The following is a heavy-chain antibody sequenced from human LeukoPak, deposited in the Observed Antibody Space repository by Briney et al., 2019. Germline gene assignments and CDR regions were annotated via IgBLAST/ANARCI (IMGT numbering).Heavy chain of an antibody. V-gene: IGHV4-30-2*01. CDR1: GGSISSGGYY. Sequence: SETLSLTCTVSGGSISSGGYYWSWIRQPPGKGLEWIGYIYHSGSTYYNPSLKSRVTISVDRSKNQFSLKLSSVTAADTAVYYCARVDSAPAWYMDVWGKGTTVTVSS. J-gene: IGHJ6*03. CDR3: ARVDSAPAWYMDV. D-gene: IGHD5-12*01. CDR2: IYHSGST.